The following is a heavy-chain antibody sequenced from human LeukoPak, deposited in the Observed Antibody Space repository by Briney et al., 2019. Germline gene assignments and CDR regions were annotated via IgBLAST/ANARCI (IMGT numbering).Heavy chain of an antibody. CDR3: AKDIVVVPAAHMHRYGTDV. Sequence: PGGSLRLSCAASGFTLTSYAMSWVRQAPGKGLEWVSAISGSGGSTYYADSVKGRFTISRDNSKNTLYLQMNSLRAEDTAVYYCAKDIVVVPAAHMHRYGTDVWGQGTTVTVSS. V-gene: IGHV3-23*01. J-gene: IGHJ6*02. D-gene: IGHD2-2*01. CDR1: GFTLTSYA. CDR2: ISGSGGST.